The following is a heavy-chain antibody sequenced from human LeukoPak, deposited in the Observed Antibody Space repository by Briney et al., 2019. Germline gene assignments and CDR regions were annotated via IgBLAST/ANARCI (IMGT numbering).Heavy chain of an antibody. J-gene: IGHJ4*02. Sequence: ASVKVSCKASGYTFTGYYMRWVRQAPGQGLEWMGWINPNSGGTNYAQKFQGWVTMTRDTSISTAYMELSRLRSDDTAVYYCAREGSTSSEVDYWGQGTLVTVSS. D-gene: IGHD2-2*01. V-gene: IGHV1-2*04. CDR1: GYTFTGYY. CDR3: AREGSTSSEVDY. CDR2: INPNSGGT.